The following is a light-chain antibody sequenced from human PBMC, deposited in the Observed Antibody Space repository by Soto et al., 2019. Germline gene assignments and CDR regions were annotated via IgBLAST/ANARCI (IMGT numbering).Light chain of an antibody. J-gene: IGLJ1*01. CDR2: DVS. Sequence: QSALTQPASVSGSPGQSITISCTGTNSDIGGYNYVSWYQHHPGKAPKLMIYDVSNQPSGVSNRFSGSKSANTASLTISGLQAEDEADYYCSSYTSSGTPYVFGTGTKLTVL. CDR3: SSYTSSGTPYV. V-gene: IGLV2-14*03. CDR1: NSDIGGYNY.